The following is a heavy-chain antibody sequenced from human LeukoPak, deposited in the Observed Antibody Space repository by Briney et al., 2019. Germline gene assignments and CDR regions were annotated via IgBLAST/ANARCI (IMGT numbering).Heavy chain of an antibody. J-gene: IGHJ4*02. D-gene: IGHD5-18*01. Sequence: SETLSLTCTVSGGSISSSSYYWGWIRQPPGKGREWIGSIYYSGSTYYNPSLKSRVTISVDTSKNQFSLKLSSVTAADTAVYYCARETSDKQLDYWGQGNLVTVSS. V-gene: IGHV4-39*07. CDR2: IYYSGST. CDR3: ARETSDKQLDY. CDR1: GGSISSSSYY.